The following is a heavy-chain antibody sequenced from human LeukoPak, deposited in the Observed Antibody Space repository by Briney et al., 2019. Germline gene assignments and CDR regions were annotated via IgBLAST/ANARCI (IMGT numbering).Heavy chain of an antibody. Sequence: ASETLSLTCTVSGGSISSSSYYWGWIRRPPGKGLEWIGSIYYSGSTYYNPSLKSRVTISVDTSKNQFSLKLSSVTAADTAVYYCARPEPGIAIDYWGQGTLVTVSS. V-gene: IGHV4-39*01. J-gene: IGHJ4*02. CDR3: ARPEPGIAIDY. CDR1: GGSISSSSYY. CDR2: IYYSGST. D-gene: IGHD6-13*01.